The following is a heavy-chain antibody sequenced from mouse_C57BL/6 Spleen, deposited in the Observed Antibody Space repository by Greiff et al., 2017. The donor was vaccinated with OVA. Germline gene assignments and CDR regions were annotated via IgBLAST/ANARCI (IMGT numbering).Heavy chain of an antibody. V-gene: IGHV3-6*01. D-gene: IGHD2-4*01. J-gene: IGHJ3*01. CDR1: GYSITSGYY. Sequence: EVQVVESGPGLVKPSQSLSLTCSVTGYSITSGYYWNWIRQFPGNKLEWMGYISYDGSNNYNPSLKNRISITRDTSKNQFFLKLNSVTTEDTATDYCARDDDYAGFAYWGQGTLVTVSA. CDR2: ISYDGSN. CDR3: ARDDDYAGFAY.